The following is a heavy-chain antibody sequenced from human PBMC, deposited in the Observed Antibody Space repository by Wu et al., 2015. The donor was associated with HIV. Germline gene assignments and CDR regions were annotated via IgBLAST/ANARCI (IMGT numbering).Heavy chain of an antibody. CDR3: ARGSIIDMSTASYYYYVMDV. CDR1: GYTFTGYY. J-gene: IGHJ6*02. V-gene: IGHV1-2*02. D-gene: IGHD5-24*01. Sequence: QVQLVQSGAEVKKPGASVKVSCKASGYTFTGYYMHWVRQAPGQGLEWMGWINPNSGGTNYAQKFQGRVTMTTDTSTSTAYMELRSLRSDDTAVYFCARGSIIDMSTASYYYYVMDVWGQGTTVTVSS. CDR2: INPNSGGT.